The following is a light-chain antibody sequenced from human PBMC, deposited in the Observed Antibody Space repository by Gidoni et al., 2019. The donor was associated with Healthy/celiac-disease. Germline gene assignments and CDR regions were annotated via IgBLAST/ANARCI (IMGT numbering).Light chain of an antibody. CDR3: QQYGSSPPSIT. CDR1: QSVSSSY. V-gene: IGKV3-20*01. CDR2: GAS. Sequence: EIVLTQSPVPLSLSQGERATLSCRASQSVSSSYLAWYQQKPGQAPRLLIYGASSRATGIPDRFSGSGSGTDFTLTISRLEPEDFAVYYCQQYGSSPPSITFGQGTRLEIK. J-gene: IGKJ5*01.